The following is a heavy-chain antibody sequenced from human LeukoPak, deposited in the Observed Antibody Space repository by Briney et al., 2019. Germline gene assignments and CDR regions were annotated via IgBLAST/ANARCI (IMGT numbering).Heavy chain of an antibody. CDR1: GYTFTSYD. V-gene: IGHV1-8*01. D-gene: IGHD3-22*01. J-gene: IGHJ4*02. Sequence: ASVKVSCKASGYTFTSYDINWVRQATGQGLEWMGWMNPNSGNTGYAQKFQGRVTMTRNTSISTAYMELSSLRSEDTAVYYCATGDGYYDSSGYYYTFDYWGQGTLVTVSS. CDR2: MNPNSGNT. CDR3: ATGDGYYDSSGYYYTFDY.